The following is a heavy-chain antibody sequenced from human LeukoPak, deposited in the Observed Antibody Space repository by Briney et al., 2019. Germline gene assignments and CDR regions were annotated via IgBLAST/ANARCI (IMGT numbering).Heavy chain of an antibody. J-gene: IGHJ5*02. D-gene: IGHD2-2*01. Sequence: GGSLRLSCAASGFTFSNAWMSWVRQAPGKGLEWVGRIKSKTDGGTTDYAAPVKGRGTISRGDSKNPLYLQMNSLRAEDTAVYYCARDRSRYQLPRGWFDPWGQGTLVTVSS. CDR2: IKSKTDGGTT. CDR1: GFTFSNAW. V-gene: IGHV3-15*01. CDR3: ARDRSRYQLPRGWFDP.